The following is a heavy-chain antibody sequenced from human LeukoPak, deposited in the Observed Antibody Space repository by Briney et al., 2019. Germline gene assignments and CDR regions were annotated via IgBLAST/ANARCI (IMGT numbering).Heavy chain of an antibody. CDR2: FDPEDGET. Sequence: ASVKVSCKVSGYTLTELSMHWVRQAPGKGLEWMGGFDPEDGETIYAQKFQGRVTMTEDTSTDTAYMELSSLRSEDTAVYYCATGYCSSTSCSAKGPNFDYWGQGTLVTVSS. CDR3: ATGYCSSTSCSAKGPNFDY. V-gene: IGHV1-24*01. CDR1: GYTLTELS. J-gene: IGHJ4*02. D-gene: IGHD2-2*01.